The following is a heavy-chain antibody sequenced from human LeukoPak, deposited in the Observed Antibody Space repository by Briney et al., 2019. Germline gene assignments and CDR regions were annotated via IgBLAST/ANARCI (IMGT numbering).Heavy chain of an antibody. CDR1: GGSISSRTYY. CDR2: IYYTGST. V-gene: IGHV4-39*01. Sequence: SETLSLTCTVSGGSISSRTYYWGWIRQPPGKGLEWIGSIYYTGSTFYNPSLKSRVTISVDTSKNQFSMKLSSVTAADTAVYYCARRGKWSDFDYWGQGTLVTVSS. CDR3: ARRGKWSDFDY. D-gene: IGHD2-15*01. J-gene: IGHJ4*02.